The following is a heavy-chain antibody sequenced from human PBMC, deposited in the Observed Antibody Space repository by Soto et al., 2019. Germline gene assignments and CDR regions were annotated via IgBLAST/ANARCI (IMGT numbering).Heavy chain of an antibody. CDR1: GYTFTTLS. Sequence: QVQLEQSGAEVRRSGASVKVSCKASGYTFTTLSMHWVRQAPGQRLEWMGYINAGNGYTKYSQNFQGRVTITRDTLASTDYMELSSLRSEDTAVYYCASQYCGDYCSAHYWGQGTLVTVSS. J-gene: IGHJ4*02. CDR3: ASQYCGDYCSAHY. CDR2: INAGNGYT. V-gene: IGHV1-3*01. D-gene: IGHD2-21*02.